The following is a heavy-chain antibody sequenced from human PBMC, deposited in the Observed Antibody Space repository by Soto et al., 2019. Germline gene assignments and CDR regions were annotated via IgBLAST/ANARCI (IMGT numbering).Heavy chain of an antibody. J-gene: IGHJ6*02. V-gene: IGHV4-61*01. D-gene: IGHD3-9*01. Sequence: SETLSLTCTVSGGSVSSGSYYWSWIRQPPGKGLEWIGYIYYSGSTNYNPSLKSRVTISVDTSKNQFSLKLSSVTAADTAVYYCARAYYDILSGYPRTYYYYYYGMDVWGQGTTVTVSS. CDR3: ARAYYDILSGYPRTYYYYYYGMDV. CDR1: GGSVSSGSYY. CDR2: IYYSGST.